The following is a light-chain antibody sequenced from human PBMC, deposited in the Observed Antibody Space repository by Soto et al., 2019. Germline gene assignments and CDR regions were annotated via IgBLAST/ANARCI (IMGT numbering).Light chain of an antibody. CDR1: INDVGGYNY. V-gene: IGLV2-14*01. CDR3: SSYTTSGTWV. J-gene: IGLJ3*02. CDR2: EVS. Sequence: QSVLTQPASVSGSPGQSITISCTGTINDVGGYNYVSWYQQHPGKAPKRIIYEVSLRPSGVSNRFSGSKSGNTASLTISGLQAEDEAEFYCSSYTTSGTWVFGGGTKVTVL.